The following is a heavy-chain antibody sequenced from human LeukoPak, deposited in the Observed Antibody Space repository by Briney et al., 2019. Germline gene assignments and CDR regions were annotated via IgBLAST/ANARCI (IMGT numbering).Heavy chain of an antibody. CDR3: ARHAELGGLDP. J-gene: IGHJ5*02. D-gene: IGHD1-7*01. Sequence: PSQTLSLTCTVSGGSISSGGYYWSWIRQHPGKGLEWIGYIYTSGSTNYNPSLKSRVTISVDTSKNQFSLKLSSVTAADTAVYYCARHAELGGLDPWGQGTPVTVSA. V-gene: IGHV4-31*03. CDR2: IYTSGST. CDR1: GGSISSGGYY.